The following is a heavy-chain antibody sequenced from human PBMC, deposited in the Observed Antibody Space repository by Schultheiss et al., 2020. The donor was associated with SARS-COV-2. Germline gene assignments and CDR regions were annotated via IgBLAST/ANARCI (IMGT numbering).Heavy chain of an antibody. J-gene: IGHJ5*02. Sequence: GGSLRLSCAASGFTFSSYAMSWVRQAPGKGLECVSAISGSGGSTYYADSVKGRFTISRDKSKNTLYLQMNSLRAEDTAVYYCARDRLSGTNWFDPWGQGTLVTVSS. CDR2: ISGSGGST. CDR1: GFTFSSYA. V-gene: IGHV3-23*01. D-gene: IGHD1/OR15-1a*01. CDR3: ARDRLSGTNWFDP.